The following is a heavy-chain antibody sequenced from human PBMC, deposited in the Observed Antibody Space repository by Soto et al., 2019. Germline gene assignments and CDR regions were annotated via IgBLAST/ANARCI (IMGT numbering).Heavy chain of an antibody. CDR1: GGSISSYD. CDR3: ARHENGDYGWYFDL. Sequence: PSETLALSYTVSGGSISSYDWSWIRQTPGKGLEWIGYIYYSGSTNYNHSLKSRVTISVDTSKNQFSLKLSSVTAADTAVYYCARHENGDYGWYFDLWGRGTLVTVSS. V-gene: IGHV4-59*08. J-gene: IGHJ2*01. CDR2: IYYSGST. D-gene: IGHD4-17*01.